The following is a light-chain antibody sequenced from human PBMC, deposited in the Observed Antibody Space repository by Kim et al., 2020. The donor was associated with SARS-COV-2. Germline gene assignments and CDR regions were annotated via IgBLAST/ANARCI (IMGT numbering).Light chain of an antibody. CDR3: QQYDSHSHT. J-gene: IGKJ1*01. CDR1: GSINSW. CDR2: EAT. Sequence: SSVGDRVTITCRASGSINSWLAWYQQKPGKGPKLLIYEATSLERGVPSRFSDSGSGTEFTLTISSLQPDDFATYYCQQYDSHSHTFGQGTKVDIK. V-gene: IGKV1-5*01.